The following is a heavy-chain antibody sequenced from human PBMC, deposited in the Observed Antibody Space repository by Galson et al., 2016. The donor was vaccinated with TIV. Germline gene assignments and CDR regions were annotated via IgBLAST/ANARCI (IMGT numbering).Heavy chain of an antibody. Sequence: SLRLSCAPSGFLVSNNYMTWVRQAPGKGLEWVSIIYNDGATYYADSVRGRFIISRDNSKNTLYLQMNSLRPDEPAVYFCARDRRFCGKNCYHHYYYGMDVWGQGTTVTVS. J-gene: IGHJ6*02. CDR2: IYNDGAT. D-gene: IGHD2-15*01. CDR1: GFLVSNNY. V-gene: IGHV3-66*01. CDR3: ARDRRFCGKNCYHHYYYGMDV.